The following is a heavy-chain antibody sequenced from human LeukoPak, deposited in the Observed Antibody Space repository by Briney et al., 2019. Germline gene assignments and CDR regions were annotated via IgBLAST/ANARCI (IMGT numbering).Heavy chain of an antibody. V-gene: IGHV3-30-3*01. CDR1: GFTFSSYA. J-gene: IGHJ4*02. D-gene: IGHD5-12*01. Sequence: GGSLRLSCAASGFTFSSYAMHWVRQAPGKGLEWVAVISYDGSNKYYADSVKGRFTISRDNSKNTLYLQMNSLRAEDTAVYYCARDQSSSYAVYYFDYWGQGTLVTVSS. CDR3: ARDQSSSYAVYYFDY. CDR2: ISYDGSNK.